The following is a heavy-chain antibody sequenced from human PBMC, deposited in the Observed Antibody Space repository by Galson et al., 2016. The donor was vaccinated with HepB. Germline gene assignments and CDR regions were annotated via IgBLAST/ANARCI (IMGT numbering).Heavy chain of an antibody. J-gene: IGHJ4*02. D-gene: IGHD6-19*01. V-gene: IGHV3-33*01. CDR3: ARSDAVAGNIYYFDY. CDR2: VWQDGSNK. CDR1: GVTLSPYG. Sequence: SLRLSCAASGVTLSPYGMHWVRQAPGKGLEWVAVVWQDGSNKVYADSVKGRFTISRDDSRSTVYLQMNSLRAEDTAVYFCARSDAVAGNIYYFDYWGQGTLVSVSS.